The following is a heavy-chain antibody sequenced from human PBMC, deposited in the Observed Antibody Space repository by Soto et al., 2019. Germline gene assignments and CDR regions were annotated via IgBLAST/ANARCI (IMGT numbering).Heavy chain of an antibody. CDR2: INAGNGNT. J-gene: IGHJ4*02. CDR3: ARGSVSPGYFDY. CDR1: GYTFTSYA. V-gene: IGHV1-3*01. Sequence: GASVKVSCKASGYTFTSYAMHWVRQAPGQRLEWMGWINAGNGNTKYSQKFQGRVTITRDTSASTAYMELSSLSSDDTAVYYCARGSVSPGYFDYWGQGTLVTVSS.